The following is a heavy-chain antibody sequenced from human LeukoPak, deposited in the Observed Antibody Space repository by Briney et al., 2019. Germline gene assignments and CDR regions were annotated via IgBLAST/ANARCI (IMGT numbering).Heavy chain of an antibody. J-gene: IGHJ4*02. V-gene: IGHV3-7*01. CDR3: ATRSGWYLRSFDY. Sequence: QPRGSLRLSCAASEFTFSSCWLSWARQAPGKGLECVASIKQDGSEKYYVDSVKGRFTIPRDNAKNSLYLQMNSLRAEDTAVYYCATRSGWYLRSFDYWGQGTLVTVSS. CDR2: IKQDGSEK. D-gene: IGHD6-19*01. CDR1: EFTFSSCW.